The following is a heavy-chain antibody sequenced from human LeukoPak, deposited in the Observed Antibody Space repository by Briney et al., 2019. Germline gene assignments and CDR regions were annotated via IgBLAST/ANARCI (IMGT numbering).Heavy chain of an antibody. Sequence: GESLKISCKGSGYTFTTYWIAWVPQMPGKGLEWMGIIYPGDSDTRYSPSFQGQVTISADKSINTAYLQWSSLKASDTAMYYCARQLGIAAAGSGYWGQGTQVTVSS. D-gene: IGHD6-13*01. J-gene: IGHJ4*02. CDR1: GYTFTTYW. CDR3: ARQLGIAAAGSGY. CDR2: IYPGDSDT. V-gene: IGHV5-51*01.